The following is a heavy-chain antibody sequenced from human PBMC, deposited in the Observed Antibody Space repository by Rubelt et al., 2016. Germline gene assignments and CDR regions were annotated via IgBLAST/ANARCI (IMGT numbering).Heavy chain of an antibody. CDR1: GFSFSSHG. Sequence: GFGGGLVQPGGSLRLSCAASGFSFSSHGINWVRQVPGKGLEWVSGITGSGFSTYYADSVKGRFTISRDNSKNTLYLQMSSLRVEDTAIYFCAKEWRGLAVTNRFDSWGQEPWSPSPQ. J-gene: IGHJ5*01. CDR3: AKEWRGLAVTNRFDS. CDR2: ITGSGFST. D-gene: IGHD6-19*01. V-gene: IGHV3-23*01.